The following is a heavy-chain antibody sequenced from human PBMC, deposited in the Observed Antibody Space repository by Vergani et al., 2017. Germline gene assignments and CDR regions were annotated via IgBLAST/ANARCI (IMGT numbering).Heavy chain of an antibody. CDR2: INPNSGGT. D-gene: IGHD2-2*01. CDR1: GYTFTGYY. J-gene: IGHJ5*02. V-gene: IGHV1-2*02. Sequence: QVQLVQSGAEVKKPGASVKVSCKASGYTFTGYYMHWVRQAPGQGLEWMGWINPNSGGTNYAQKFQGRVIMTRDTYISTAYMELSRLRSDDTAVYYCARVVVPAAIPNWFDPWGQGTLVTVSS. CDR3: ARVVVPAAIPNWFDP.